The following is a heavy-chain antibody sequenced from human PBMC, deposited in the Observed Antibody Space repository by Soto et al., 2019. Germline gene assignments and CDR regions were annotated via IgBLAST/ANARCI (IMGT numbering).Heavy chain of an antibody. CDR2: IYYSGST. V-gene: IGHV4-39*01. J-gene: IGHJ6*02. D-gene: IGHD4-17*01. CDR3: AGVQLRRALVYGYYYGMDV. CDR1: GGSISSSSYY. Sequence: PSETLSLTCTVSGGSISSSSYYWGWIRQPPGKGLEWIGSIYYSGSTYYNPSLKSRVTISVDTSKNQFSLKLSPVTAADTAVYYCAGVQLRRALVYGYYYGMDVWGQGTTVTVSS.